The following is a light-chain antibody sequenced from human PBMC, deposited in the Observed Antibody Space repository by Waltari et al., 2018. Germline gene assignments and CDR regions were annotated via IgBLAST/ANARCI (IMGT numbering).Light chain of an antibody. J-gene: IGLJ1*01. V-gene: IGLV2-14*03. CDR3: NSYTNSGTYV. CDR2: DVS. Sequence: QSALTQPAPVSGSPGQSITISCTGTRSDVGTHTYVSWYQQRPGKAPDLIIFDVSNRPSGVSIRFSGSKSGNTASLTISGLQAEDEADYYCNSYTNSGTYVLGSGTKVTVL. CDR1: RSDVGTHTY.